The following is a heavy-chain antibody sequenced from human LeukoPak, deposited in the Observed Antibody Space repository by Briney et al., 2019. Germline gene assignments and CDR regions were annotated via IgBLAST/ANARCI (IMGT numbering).Heavy chain of an antibody. Sequence: GRSLRPSCAVPGFTFRSYATNWVRQAPGKGLEYVAAISSNGGSTYYANSVKGRFTLSRDNSKNTLFLQMGSLTAEDMTVYYCARGGSIAARPIDYWGQGTLVTVSS. D-gene: IGHD6-6*01. V-gene: IGHV3-64*01. CDR1: GFTFRSYA. CDR2: ISSNGGST. CDR3: ARGGSIAARPIDY. J-gene: IGHJ4*02.